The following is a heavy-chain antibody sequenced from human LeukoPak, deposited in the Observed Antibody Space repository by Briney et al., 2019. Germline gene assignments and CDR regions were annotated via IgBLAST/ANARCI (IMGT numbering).Heavy chain of an antibody. D-gene: IGHD5-18*01. CDR3: AREPSPRGYSYGWSDY. V-gene: IGHV3-33*01. J-gene: IGHJ4*02. Sequence: GGSLRLSCAASGFTFSSYGMHWVRQAPGKGLEWVAVIWYDGSNKYYADSVKGRFTISRDNSKNTLYLQMNSLRAEDTAVYYCAREPSPRGYSYGWSDYWGQGTLVTVSS. CDR1: GFTFSSYG. CDR2: IWYDGSNK.